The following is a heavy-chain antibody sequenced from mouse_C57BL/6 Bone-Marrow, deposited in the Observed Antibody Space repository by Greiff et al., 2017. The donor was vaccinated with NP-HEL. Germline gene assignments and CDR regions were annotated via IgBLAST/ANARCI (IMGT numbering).Heavy chain of an antibody. J-gene: IGHJ2*01. CDR1: GYAFTNYL. Sequence: VQLQQSGAELVRPGTSVKVSCKASGYAFTNYLIEWVKQRPGQGLEWIGVINPGSGGTNYNEKFKGKATLTADKSSSTAYMQLSSLTSEDSAVYFCARFYYDYDYFDYWGQGTTLTVSS. V-gene: IGHV1-54*01. CDR3: ARFYYDYDYFDY. CDR2: INPGSGGT. D-gene: IGHD2-4*01.